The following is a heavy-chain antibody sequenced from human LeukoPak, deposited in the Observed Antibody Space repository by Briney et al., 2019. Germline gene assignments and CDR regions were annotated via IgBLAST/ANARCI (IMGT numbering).Heavy chain of an antibody. CDR3: ARAQVGYNWFDP. V-gene: IGHV3-21*01. CDR1: GFTVSNYT. CDR2: ISRRSTYI. D-gene: IGHD1-26*01. J-gene: IGHJ5*02. Sequence: GSLRLSCAASGFTVSNYTINWVRQPPGKGLEWVSSISRRSTYIYYADSVKGRFTISKDNAKNSLYLQMDSLRAEDTAVYYCARAQVGYNWFDPWGQGTLVTVSS.